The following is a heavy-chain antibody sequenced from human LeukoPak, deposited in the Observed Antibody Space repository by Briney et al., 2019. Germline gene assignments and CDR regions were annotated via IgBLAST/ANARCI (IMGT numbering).Heavy chain of an antibody. CDR3: ARDGAAVAYNWFDP. CDR2: ISGSGGST. Sequence: QSGGSLRLSCAASGFTFSSYAMSWVRQAPGKGLEWVSAISGSGGSTYYADSVKGRFTISRDNSKNTLYLQMNSLRAEDTAVYYCARDGAAVAYNWFDPWGQGTLVTVSS. V-gene: IGHV3-23*01. J-gene: IGHJ5*02. CDR1: GFTFSSYA. D-gene: IGHD6-19*01.